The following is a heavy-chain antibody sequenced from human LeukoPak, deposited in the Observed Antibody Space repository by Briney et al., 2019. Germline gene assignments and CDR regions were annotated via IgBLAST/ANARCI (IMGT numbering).Heavy chain of an antibody. CDR1: GYTFTSYD. J-gene: IGHJ5*02. CDR3: ARERIAAAAWFDP. CDR2: MNPNSGNT. V-gene: IGHV1-8*01. D-gene: IGHD6-13*01. Sequence: ASVKVSCKASGYTFTSYDINWVRQATGQGLEWMGWMNPNSGNTGYAQKFQGRVTMTRNTSISTAYMELSSLRSEDTAVYYCARERIAAAAWFDPWGQGTLVTVSS.